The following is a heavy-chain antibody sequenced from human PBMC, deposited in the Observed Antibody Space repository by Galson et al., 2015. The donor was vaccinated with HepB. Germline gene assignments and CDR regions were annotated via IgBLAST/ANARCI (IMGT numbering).Heavy chain of an antibody. CDR2: IIPILGIA. D-gene: IGHD6-13*01. V-gene: IGHV1-69*02. CDR1: GGTFSSYT. J-gene: IGHJ3*02. CDR3: ASRTPEYSSSWSDAFDI. Sequence: SVKVSCKASGGTFSSYTISWVRQAPGQGLEWMGRIIPILGIANYAQKFQGRVTITAGKSTSTAYMELSSLRSEDTAVYYCASRTPEYSSSWSDAFDIWGQGTMVTVSS.